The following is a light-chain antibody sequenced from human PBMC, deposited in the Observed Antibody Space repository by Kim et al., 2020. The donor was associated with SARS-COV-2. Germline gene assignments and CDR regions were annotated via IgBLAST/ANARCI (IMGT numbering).Light chain of an antibody. CDR1: QSVSSSY. Sequence: PGERATLSCTASQSVSSSYLAWYQQKPGQAPRLLIYGACSRATGIPDRFSGSGSGTDFTLTISRLEPEDFAVYYCQQYGSSPPITFGQGTRLEIK. CDR3: QQYGSSPPIT. CDR2: GAC. V-gene: IGKV3-20*01. J-gene: IGKJ5*01.